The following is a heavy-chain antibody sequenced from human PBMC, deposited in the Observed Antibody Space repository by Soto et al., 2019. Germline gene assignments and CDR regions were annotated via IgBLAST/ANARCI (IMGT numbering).Heavy chain of an antibody. CDR2: ISNDGNDK. D-gene: IGHD5-12*01. Sequence: GGSLRLSCAASGFTFSNYGMLWVRQAPGEGLQWVTAISNDGNDKKYADSVKGRFTISRDNSKNTLYLEMNGLRIDDTAVYYWSRVPGYGRLNWNFDLSGRGILLTVSS. CDR3: SRVPGYGRLNWNFDL. V-gene: IGHV3-30-3*01. J-gene: IGHJ2*01. CDR1: GFTFSNYG.